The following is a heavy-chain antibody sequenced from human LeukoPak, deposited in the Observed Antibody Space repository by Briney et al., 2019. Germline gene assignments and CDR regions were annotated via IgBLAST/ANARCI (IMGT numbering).Heavy chain of an antibody. V-gene: IGHV4-30-4*01. CDR2: IYYSGST. D-gene: IGHD3-22*01. J-gene: IGHJ4*02. Sequence: SETLSLTCTVSGGSISSGDYYWSWIRQPPGKGLEWIGYIYYSGSTYYNPSLKSRVTISVDTSKNQFSLKLSSVTAADTAVYYCAREGGDYYDSSFRVFDYRGQGTLVTVSS. CDR3: AREGGDYYDSSFRVFDY. CDR1: GGSISSGDYY.